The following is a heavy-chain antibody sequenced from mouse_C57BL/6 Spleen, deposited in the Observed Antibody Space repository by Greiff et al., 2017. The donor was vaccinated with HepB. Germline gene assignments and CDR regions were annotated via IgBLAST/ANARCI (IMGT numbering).Heavy chain of an antibody. Sequence: VQLQQSGAELVKPGASVKISCKASGYAFSSYWMNWVKQRPGKGLEWIGQIYPGDGDTNYNGKFKGKATLTADKSSSTAYMQLSSLTSEDSAVYFCSTAQASAGYLDYWGQGTTLTVSS. CDR3: STAQASAGYLDY. CDR2: IYPGDGDT. V-gene: IGHV1-80*01. D-gene: IGHD3-2*02. CDR1: GYAFSSYW. J-gene: IGHJ2*01.